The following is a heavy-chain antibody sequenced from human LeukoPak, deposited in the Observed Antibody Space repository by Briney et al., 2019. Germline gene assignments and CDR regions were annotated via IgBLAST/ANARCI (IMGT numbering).Heavy chain of an antibody. Sequence: ASVKVSCKASGYTFTSYGISWVRQAPGQGLEWMGWISAYNGNTNYAQKLQGRVTMTTDTSTSTAYMELSSLRSEDTAVYYCARDPRNLDSSGWYDWFDPWGQGTLVTVSS. CDR1: GYTFTSYG. V-gene: IGHV1-18*01. CDR2: ISAYNGNT. D-gene: IGHD6-19*01. CDR3: ARDPRNLDSSGWYDWFDP. J-gene: IGHJ5*02.